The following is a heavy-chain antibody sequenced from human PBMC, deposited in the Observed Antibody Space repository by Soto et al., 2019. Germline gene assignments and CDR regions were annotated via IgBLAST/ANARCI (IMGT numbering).Heavy chain of an antibody. Sequence: GGSLRLSCTASGFTFGDYAMSWFRQAPGKGLEWVGFIRSKAYGGTTEYAASVKGRFTISRDDSKSIAYLQMNSLKTEDTAVYYCTRQDYDFWSGYYTGDYYYDMDVWGQGTTVTVSS. D-gene: IGHD3-3*01. CDR3: TRQDYDFWSGYYTGDYYYDMDV. J-gene: IGHJ6*02. V-gene: IGHV3-49*03. CDR2: IRSKAYGGTT. CDR1: GFTFGDYA.